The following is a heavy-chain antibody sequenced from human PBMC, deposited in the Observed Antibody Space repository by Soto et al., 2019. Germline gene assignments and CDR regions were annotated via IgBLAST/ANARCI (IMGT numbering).Heavy chain of an antibody. V-gene: IGHV1-2*04. J-gene: IGHJ5*02. CDR3: ARWVGASNWFDP. CDR2: INTNTGDT. CDR1: GYTFTGYH. D-gene: IGHD1-26*01. Sequence: ASVKVSCKTSGYTFTGYHIHWLRQAPGQGLEWMGWINTNTGDTNYAQKFQGWVTMTRDTSINTAYVQLSRLTSDDTAVYYCARWVGASNWFDPWGQGTLVTVSS.